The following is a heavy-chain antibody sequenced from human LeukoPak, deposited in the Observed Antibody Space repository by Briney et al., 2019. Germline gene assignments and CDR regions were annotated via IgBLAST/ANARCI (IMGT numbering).Heavy chain of an antibody. V-gene: IGHV4-39*01. Sequence: PSETLSLTCTVSGGSISSSSYYWGWIRQPPGKGLEWIGSIYYSGSTYYNPSLKSRVTISVDTSKNQFSLKLSSVTAADTAVYYCARRVIAAAGTGWFDPWGQGTLVTVSS. CDR2: IYYSGST. D-gene: IGHD6-13*01. CDR3: ARRVIAAAGTGWFDP. J-gene: IGHJ5*02. CDR1: GGSISSSSYY.